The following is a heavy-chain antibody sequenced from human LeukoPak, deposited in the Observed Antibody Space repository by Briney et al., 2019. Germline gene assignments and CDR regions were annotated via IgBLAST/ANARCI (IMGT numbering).Heavy chain of an antibody. D-gene: IGHD2-2*01. V-gene: IGHV4-4*09. CDR3: ARHGPAAFDAFDI. CDR2: IYTSGST. CDR1: GGSISSYY. J-gene: IGHJ3*02. Sequence: PSETLSLTCTVFGGSISSYYWSWIRQPPGKGLEWVGYIYTSGSTNYNPSLKSRVTISVDTSKNQFSLKLSSVTAADTAVYYCARHGPAAFDAFDIWGQGTMVTVSS.